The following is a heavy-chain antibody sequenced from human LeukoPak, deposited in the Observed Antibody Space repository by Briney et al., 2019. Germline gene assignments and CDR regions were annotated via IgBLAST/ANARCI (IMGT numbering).Heavy chain of an antibody. D-gene: IGHD6-13*01. J-gene: IGHJ5*02. V-gene: IGHV4-31*03. CDR3: ARGVAAPGTGGLSWFDP. CDR1: GGSISSGGYY. CDR2: IYYSGST. Sequence: PSQTLSLTCTVSGGSISSGGYYWSWIRQHPGKGLEWIGYIYYSGSTYYNPSLKSRVTISVDTSKNQFSLKLSSVTAADTAVYYCARGVAAPGTGGLSWFDPWGQGTLVTVSS.